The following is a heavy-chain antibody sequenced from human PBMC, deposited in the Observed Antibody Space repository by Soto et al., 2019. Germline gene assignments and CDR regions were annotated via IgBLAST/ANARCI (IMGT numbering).Heavy chain of an antibody. V-gene: IGHV5-51*01. CDR2: IYPGDSDT. D-gene: IGHD6-13*01. J-gene: IGHJ1*01. Sequence: GESLKISCKGSGYSFTSYWIGWVRQMPGKGLEWMGIIYPGDSDTRYSPSFQGQVTISAVKSISTAYLQWSSLKASDTAMYYCAISGRGAAVAEYFQHWGQGTLVTVSS. CDR3: AISGRGAAVAEYFQH. CDR1: GYSFTSYW.